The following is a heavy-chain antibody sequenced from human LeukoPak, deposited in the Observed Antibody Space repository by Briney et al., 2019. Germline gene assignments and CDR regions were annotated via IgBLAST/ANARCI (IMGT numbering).Heavy chain of an antibody. CDR2: INHSGRT. Sequence: SETLSLTCAVYGGSFSGYYWSWIRQPPGKGLEWIGEINHSGRTNYNPSLKSRVTISVDTSKNQFSLKLSSVTAADTAVYYCARGDGYNLASYYYYYMDVWGKGTTVTVSS. CDR1: GGSFSGYY. V-gene: IGHV4-34*01. J-gene: IGHJ6*03. CDR3: ARGDGYNLASYYYYYMDV. D-gene: IGHD5-24*01.